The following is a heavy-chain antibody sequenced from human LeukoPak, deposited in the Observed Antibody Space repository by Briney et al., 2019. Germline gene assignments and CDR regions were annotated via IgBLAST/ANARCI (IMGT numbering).Heavy chain of an antibody. CDR1: GGSISGYY. CDR2: IYYSGST. Sequence: PSETLSLTCTVSGGSISGYYWSWIRQPPGKGLECIGYIYYSGSTNYNPSLKSRVTISVDTSKNQYSLKLRSVTAADTAMYYCARRNTDSGSYSEFDYWGQGTLVTVSS. D-gene: IGHD1-26*01. CDR3: ARRNTDSGSYSEFDY. J-gene: IGHJ4*02. V-gene: IGHV4-59*08.